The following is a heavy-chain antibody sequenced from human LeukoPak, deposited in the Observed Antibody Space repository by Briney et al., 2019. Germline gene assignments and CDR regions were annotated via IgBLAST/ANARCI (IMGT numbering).Heavy chain of an antibody. Sequence: ASVTVSFTASGYTFTSYDINWVRQAPGQGLEWMGWMNPNSGNTGYAQKFQGRVTMTRNTSISTGYMELSSLRSEDTAVYYWARRWSGYYGGDYWGQGTLVTVSS. CDR1: GYTFTSYD. V-gene: IGHV1-8*01. CDR2: MNPNSGNT. J-gene: IGHJ4*02. D-gene: IGHD3-3*01. CDR3: ARRWSGYYGGDY.